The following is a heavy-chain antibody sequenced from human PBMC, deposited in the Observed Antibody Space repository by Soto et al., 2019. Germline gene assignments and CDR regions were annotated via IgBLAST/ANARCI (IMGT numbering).Heavy chain of an antibody. D-gene: IGHD3-3*01. Sequence: GGSLRLSCAASGFTFSSNSMNWVRQAPGKGLEWVSYISSSSSTMYYADSVKGRFTISRDNAKNSLYLQMNSLRAEDTAVYYCARDYDFWSGLDYWGQGTLVTAPQ. CDR2: ISSSSSTM. CDR1: GFTFSSNS. V-gene: IGHV3-48*01. CDR3: ARDYDFWSGLDY. J-gene: IGHJ4*02.